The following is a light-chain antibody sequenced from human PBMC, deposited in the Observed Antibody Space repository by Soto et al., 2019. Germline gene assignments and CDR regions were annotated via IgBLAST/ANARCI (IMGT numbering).Light chain of an antibody. CDR2: DAS. J-gene: IGKJ1*01. Sequence: EIVLTQSPATLSLSPGESATLSCRASERVSIYISWYQQKPAQARRLLIYDASKRATGIPTRFSGSGSGTDFSLTISSLEPEDFAVYYCQQRSNWPWTTFGQGTRVELK. CDR1: ERVSIY. V-gene: IGKV3-11*01. CDR3: QQRSNWPWTT.